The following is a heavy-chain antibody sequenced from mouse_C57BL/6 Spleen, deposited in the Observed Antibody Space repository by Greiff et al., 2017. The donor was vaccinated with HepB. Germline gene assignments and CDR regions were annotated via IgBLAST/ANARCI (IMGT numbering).Heavy chain of an antibody. CDR1: GFSFNTYA. CDR2: IRSKSNNYAT. V-gene: IGHV10-1*01. CDR3: VKAVHYDYECAY. Sequence: EAGGGLVQPKGSLKLSCAASGFSFNTYAMNWVSQAPGKGLEWVARIRSKSNNYATYYADSVKDRFTISRDDSESMLYLQMNNLKTEDTAMYYCVKAVHYDYECAYWGQGTLVTVSA. J-gene: IGHJ3*01. D-gene: IGHD2-4*01.